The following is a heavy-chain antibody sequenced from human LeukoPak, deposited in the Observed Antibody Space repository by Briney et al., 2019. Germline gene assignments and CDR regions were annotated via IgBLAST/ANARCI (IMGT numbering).Heavy chain of an antibody. CDR1: GFTFSSYA. D-gene: IGHD3-10*01. V-gene: IGHV3-23*01. Sequence: GSLRLSCAASGFTFSSYAMSWVRQAPGKGLEWVSAISGSGGSTYYADSVKGRFTISRDNSKNTLYLQMSSLRAEDTAVYYCAKDPSNYYGPHQPFDYWGQGTLVTVSS. J-gene: IGHJ4*02. CDR3: AKDPSNYYGPHQPFDY. CDR2: ISGSGGST.